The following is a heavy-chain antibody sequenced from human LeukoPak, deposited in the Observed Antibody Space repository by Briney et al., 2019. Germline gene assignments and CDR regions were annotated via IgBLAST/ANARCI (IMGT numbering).Heavy chain of an antibody. CDR2: IYHRGST. Sequence: SETLSLTCAVSGDSITSGGYSWGWLRQPPGKGLEWIGHIYHRGSTFYNSSLNSRVAISVDVSRNQFSLNLNSVTAADTAMYYCARRGTNFWFDPWGQGILVTVSS. J-gene: IGHJ5*02. CDR3: ARRGTNFWFDP. CDR1: GDSITSGGYS. D-gene: IGHD1-1*01. V-gene: IGHV4-30-2*01.